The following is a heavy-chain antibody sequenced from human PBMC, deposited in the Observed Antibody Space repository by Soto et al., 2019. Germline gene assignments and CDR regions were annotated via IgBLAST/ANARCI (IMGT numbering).Heavy chain of an antibody. CDR3: ARSAGGDCSGGSCYFDDAFDI. D-gene: IGHD2-15*01. V-gene: IGHV1-69*01. CDR2: IIPIFGTA. J-gene: IGHJ3*02. CDR1: GGTFSSYA. Sequence: QVQLVQSGAEVKKPGSSVKVSCKASGGTFSSYAISWVRQAPGQGLEWMGGIIPIFGTANYAQKFQGRVTITADESTSTAYMELSSLRSEDTDVYYCARSAGGDCSGGSCYFDDAFDIWGQGTMVTVSS.